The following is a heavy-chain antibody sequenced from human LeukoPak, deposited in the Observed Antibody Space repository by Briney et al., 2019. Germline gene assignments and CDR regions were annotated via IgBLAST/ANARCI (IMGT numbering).Heavy chain of an antibody. CDR3: ATEGIAAAGTFYFDY. CDR2: FDPEDGET. V-gene: IGHV1-24*01. Sequence: ASVKVSCTVSGYTLTELSMHWVRQAPGKGLEWMGGFDPEDGETIYAQKFQGRVTMTEDTSTDTAYMELSSLRSEDTAVYYCATEGIAAAGTFYFDYWGQGTLVTVTS. J-gene: IGHJ4*02. D-gene: IGHD6-13*01. CDR1: GYTLTELS.